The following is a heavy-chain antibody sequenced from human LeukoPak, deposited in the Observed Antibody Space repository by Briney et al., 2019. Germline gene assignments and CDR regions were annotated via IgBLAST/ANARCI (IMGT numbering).Heavy chain of an antibody. CDR3: ASPSSSSSTYDY. CDR1: GGSISSSTYY. V-gene: IGHV4-39*01. CDR2: INYSGST. Sequence: SGTLSLTCTVSGGSISSSTYYWGWIRQPPGKGLEWIGSINYSGSTYYNPSLKSRVTISVDTSKNQFSLKLSSVTAADTAVYYCASPSSSSSTYDYWGQGALVTVSS. J-gene: IGHJ4*02. D-gene: IGHD6-6*01.